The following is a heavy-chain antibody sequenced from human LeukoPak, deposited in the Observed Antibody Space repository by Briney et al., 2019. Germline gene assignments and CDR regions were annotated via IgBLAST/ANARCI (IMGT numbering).Heavy chain of an antibody. V-gene: IGHV3-48*02. CDR1: GFPFSDHS. Sequence: GGSLRLSCATSGFPFSDHSMNWVRQAPGKGLEWLSYISSDDSITYYADSVMGRFTISRDDAKKSLYLQMNSLRDEDTAVYYCARDFRNSHRLDIWGQGTLVTVSS. D-gene: IGHD5-18*01. CDR3: ARDFRNSHRLDI. J-gene: IGHJ3*02. CDR2: ISSDDSIT.